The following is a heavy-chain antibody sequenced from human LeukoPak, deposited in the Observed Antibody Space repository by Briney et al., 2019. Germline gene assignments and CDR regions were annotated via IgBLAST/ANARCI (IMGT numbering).Heavy chain of an antibody. D-gene: IGHD6-19*01. CDR1: GFTFSSCA. Sequence: QPGGSLRLSCSASGFTFSSCAMHWVRQAPGMGLEYVSGINDHGDTTHYGDSVRGRVTISRDDSKNTVHLQMSSLRAEDTAVYYCVKDLSGWYGFDYWGQGTLVTVSS. J-gene: IGHJ4*02. CDR2: INDHGDTT. V-gene: IGHV3-64D*09. CDR3: VKDLSGWYGFDY.